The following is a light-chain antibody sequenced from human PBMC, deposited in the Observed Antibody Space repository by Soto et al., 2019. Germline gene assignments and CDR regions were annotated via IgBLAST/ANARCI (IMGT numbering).Light chain of an antibody. CDR2: AAS. Sequence: DIQMTQSPSSVSASVGDRVTITCRASHDISSWLAWYQQKPGQAPKLLMYAASRLHSGVPARFSGSESGTDFTLTISSLQPADSATYYCQQANSFPLTFGGGTKVEIK. J-gene: IGKJ4*01. CDR1: HDISSW. V-gene: IGKV1-12*01. CDR3: QQANSFPLT.